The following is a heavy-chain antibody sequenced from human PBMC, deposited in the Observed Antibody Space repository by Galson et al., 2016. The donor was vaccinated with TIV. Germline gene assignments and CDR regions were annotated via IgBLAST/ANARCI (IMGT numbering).Heavy chain of an antibody. J-gene: IGHJ4*02. Sequence: SLRLSCAASGFTFSSYGMSWVRQAPGKGLEWVSSISRSSNFIFYADSVKGRFTISRDDAKNSLHLHMDSLRADDTAVYYCARDYDFWSGHSWGYWGQGTLVTVSS. CDR3: ARDYDFWSGHSWGY. CDR2: ISRSSNFI. V-gene: IGHV3-21*01. D-gene: IGHD3-3*01. CDR1: GFTFSSYG.